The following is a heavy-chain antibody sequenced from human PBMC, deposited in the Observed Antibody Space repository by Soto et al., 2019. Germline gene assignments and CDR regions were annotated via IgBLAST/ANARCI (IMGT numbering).Heavy chain of an antibody. V-gene: IGHV4-4*07. Sequence: SETLSLTCSVSGGTISGYYWTWIRQPAGKGLEWIGRIYSSGNTKYNPSLQSRVTMSLDTSNNQFSLRLTSVTAADTAVYYCARGQRFSDWFDPWGQATLLTVST. J-gene: IGHJ5*02. D-gene: IGHD3-3*01. CDR3: ARGQRFSDWFDP. CDR2: IYSSGNT. CDR1: GGTISGYY.